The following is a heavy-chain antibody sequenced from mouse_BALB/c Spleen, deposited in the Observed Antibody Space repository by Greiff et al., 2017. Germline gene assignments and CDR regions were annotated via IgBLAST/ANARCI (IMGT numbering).Heavy chain of an antibody. CDR1: GFTFSSYA. V-gene: IGHV5-9-4*01. J-gene: IGHJ1*01. CDR2: ISSGGSYT. D-gene: IGHD1-1*01. Sequence: EVQLQESGGGLVKPGGSLKLSCAASGFTFSSYAMSWVRQSPEKRLEWVAEISSGGSYTYYPDTVTGRFTISRDNAKNTLYLEMSSLRSEDTAMYYCAREPRGSSSWYFDVWGAGTTVTVSS. CDR3: AREPRGSSSWYFDV.